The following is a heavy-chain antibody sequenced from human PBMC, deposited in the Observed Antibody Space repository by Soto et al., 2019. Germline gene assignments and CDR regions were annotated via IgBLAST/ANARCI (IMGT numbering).Heavy chain of an antibody. CDR2: IKQDGSEK. J-gene: IGHJ4*02. Sequence: GGSLRLSCAASGFTFSSYWMSWVRQAPGKGLEWVANIKQDGSEKYYVDSVKGRFTISRDNAKNSLYLQMNSLRAEDTAVYYCARDYAIRGVAATSDYWGQGTLVTVSS. V-gene: IGHV3-7*01. D-gene: IGHD6-25*01. CDR1: GFTFSSYW. CDR3: ARDYAIRGVAATSDY.